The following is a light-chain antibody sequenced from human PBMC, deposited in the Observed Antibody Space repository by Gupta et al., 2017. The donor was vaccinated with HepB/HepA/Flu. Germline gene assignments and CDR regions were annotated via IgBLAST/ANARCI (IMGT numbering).Light chain of an antibody. CDR2: GAF. Sequence: ELVMTQSPAPLSVSPGERATLSCRASQSVSSNLAWYQQKPGQAPRLLIYGAFTRASDIPARVRGSGSGTECTLTINSLQSEDFAVYYWQQYNKGPPLSFGGGTKVEIK. V-gene: IGKV3-15*01. CDR3: QQYNKGPPLS. CDR1: QSVSSN. J-gene: IGKJ4*01.